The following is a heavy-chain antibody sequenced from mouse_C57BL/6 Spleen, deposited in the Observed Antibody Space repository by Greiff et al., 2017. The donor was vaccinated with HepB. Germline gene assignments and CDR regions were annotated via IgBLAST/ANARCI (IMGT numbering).Heavy chain of an antibody. Sequence: EVKLMESGGGLVQPGGSMKLSCAASGFTFSDAWMDWVRQSPEKGLEWVAEIRNKANNHATYYAESVKGRFTISRDDSKSSVYLQMNSLRAEDTGIYYCTRHLYYYGSSPFAYWGQGTLVTVSA. CDR2: IRNKANNHAT. J-gene: IGHJ3*01. V-gene: IGHV6-6*01. CDR3: TRHLYYYGSSPFAY. CDR1: GFTFSDAW. D-gene: IGHD1-1*01.